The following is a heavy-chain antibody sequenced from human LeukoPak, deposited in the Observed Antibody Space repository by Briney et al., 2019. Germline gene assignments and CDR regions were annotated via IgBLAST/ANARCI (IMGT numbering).Heavy chain of an antibody. CDR3: ARAAGDGYNYVEAFDI. CDR1: GFTFSSYG. J-gene: IGHJ3*02. Sequence: PGGSLRLSCAASGFTFSSYGMHWVRQAPGKGLEYVSAISSNGGSTYYANSVKGRFTISRDNSKNTLYLQMGSLRAEDMAVYYCARAAGDGYNYVEAFDIWGQGTMVTVSS. CDR2: ISSNGGST. V-gene: IGHV3-64*01. D-gene: IGHD5-24*01.